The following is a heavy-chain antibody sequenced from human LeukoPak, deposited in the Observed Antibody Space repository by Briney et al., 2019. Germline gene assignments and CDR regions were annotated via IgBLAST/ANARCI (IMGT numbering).Heavy chain of an antibody. V-gene: IGHV3-30*18. CDR2: ISYDGSNI. D-gene: IGHD2-21*02. CDR1: GFTFSSYG. CDR3: AKDQYFVTGYYSHMDV. J-gene: IGHJ6*03. Sequence: GGSLRLSCAASGFTFSSYGMHWVRQAPGKGLEWVAVISYDGSNINYAESVKGRFTISRDNSKNTLYLQVNSLRAEDTAVYYCAKDQYFVTGYYSHMDVWGKGTTVTIS.